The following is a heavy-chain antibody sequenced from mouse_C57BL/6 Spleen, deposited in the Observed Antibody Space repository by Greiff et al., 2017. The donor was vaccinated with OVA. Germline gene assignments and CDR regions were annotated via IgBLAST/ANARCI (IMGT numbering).Heavy chain of an antibody. CDR1: GFNIKDYY. CDR2: IDPEDGDT. V-gene: IGHV14-1*01. D-gene: IGHD1-1*01. J-gene: IGHJ4*01. CDR3: TSYYYGSSYYAMDD. Sequence: EVQLQQSGAELVRPGASVKLSCTASGFNIKDYYMHWVKQRPEQGLEWIGRIDPEDGDTEYAPKFQGKATMTADTSSNTAYLQLSSLTSEDTAVYYCTSYYYGSSYYAMDDWGQGASVTVSS.